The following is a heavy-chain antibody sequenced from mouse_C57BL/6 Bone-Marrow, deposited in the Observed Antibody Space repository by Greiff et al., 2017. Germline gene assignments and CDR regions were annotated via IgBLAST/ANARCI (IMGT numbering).Heavy chain of an antibody. D-gene: IGHD2-4*01. CDR2: ISSGGSYT. CDR1: GFTFSSYG. Sequence: VQLKESGGDLVKPGGSLKLSCAASGFTFSSYGMSWVRQTPDKRLEWVATISSGGSYTYYPDSVKGRFTISRDNAKNTLYLQMSSLKSEDTAMYYCASPYDSWFAYWGQGTLVTVSA. J-gene: IGHJ3*01. V-gene: IGHV5-6*01. CDR3: ASPYDSWFAY.